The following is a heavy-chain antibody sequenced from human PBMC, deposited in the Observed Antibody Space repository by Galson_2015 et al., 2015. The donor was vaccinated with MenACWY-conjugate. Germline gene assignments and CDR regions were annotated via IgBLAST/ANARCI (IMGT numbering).Heavy chain of an antibody. V-gene: IGHV5-51*01. D-gene: IGHD1-14*01. CDR2: IYPGDSDT. CDR3: ARQESLGGKPDAFEM. J-gene: IGHJ3*02. Sequence: QSGAEVKKPGESLKISCKGSGYSFTSYWIGWVRQMPGKGLEWMGIIYPGDSDTRHSPSFEGQVTISADKSVSTAYLQWSSLKASDTAMYYWARQESLGGKPDAFEMSRPGTMLTVSS. CDR1: GYSFTSYW.